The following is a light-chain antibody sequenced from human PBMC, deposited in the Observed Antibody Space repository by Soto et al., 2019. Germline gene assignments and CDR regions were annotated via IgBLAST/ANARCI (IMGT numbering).Light chain of an antibody. CDR2: GAS. J-gene: IGKJ2*01. CDR3: QQYCSSPPYT. CDR1: QSVSSSY. V-gene: IGKV3-20*01. Sequence: EIVLTQSPGTLSLSPGERATLSCRASQSVSSSYLAWYQQKPGQAPRLLIYGASSRATGIPDRFSGSGSGTDFNLTISRLEAEAFAVYYCQQYCSSPPYTFGQGTKLEIK.